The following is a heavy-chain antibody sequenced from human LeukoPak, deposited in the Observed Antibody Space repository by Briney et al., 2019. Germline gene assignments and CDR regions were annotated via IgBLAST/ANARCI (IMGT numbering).Heavy chain of an antibody. V-gene: IGHV2-5*01. Sequence: SGPTLVNPTQTLTLTCTFSGFSLSISGVGVGWIRQPPGKALEWLALIYWNDDKRYSPSLKNRLTITKDTSKDQVVLTMTNMDPVDTATYYCAHRGVSSSHYYFDYWGQGTLVTVSS. CDR3: AHRGVSSSHYYFDY. CDR1: GFSLSISGVG. CDR2: IYWNDDK. J-gene: IGHJ4*02. D-gene: IGHD6-13*01.